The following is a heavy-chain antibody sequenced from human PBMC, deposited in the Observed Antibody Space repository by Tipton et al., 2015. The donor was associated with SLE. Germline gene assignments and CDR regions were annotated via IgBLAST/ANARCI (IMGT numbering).Heavy chain of an antibody. V-gene: IGHV3-30*04. CDR1: GFTFNSYA. CDR3: SSELLDAFDI. J-gene: IGHJ3*02. Sequence: SLRLSCASSGFTFNSYAMHWVRQSPGKGLEGVAVISYDGSNKYYADSVKGRFTISRDNSKNTLYLQMNSLRAEDTAVYYCSSELLDAFDIWGQGTMVTVSS. CDR2: ISYDGSNK.